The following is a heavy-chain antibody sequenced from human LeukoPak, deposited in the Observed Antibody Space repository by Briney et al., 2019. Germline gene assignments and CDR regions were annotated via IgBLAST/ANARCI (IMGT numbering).Heavy chain of an antibody. CDR3: AMGIAAAGYFDY. D-gene: IGHD6-13*01. CDR2: IYSGGST. J-gene: IGHJ4*02. V-gene: IGHV3-53*01. CDR1: GFTISSNY. Sequence: GGSLRLSCAASGFTISSNYMSWVRQAPGKGLEWVSVIYSGGSTYYADSVKGRFTISRDNSKNTLYLQMNSLRAEDTAVYYCAMGIAAAGYFDYWGQGTLVTVSS.